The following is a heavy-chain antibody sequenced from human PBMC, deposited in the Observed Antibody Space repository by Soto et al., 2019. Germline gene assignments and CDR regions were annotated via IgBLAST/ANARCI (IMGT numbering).Heavy chain of an antibody. D-gene: IGHD3-9*01. CDR2: IYYSGST. CDR3: ARDPRRSMDWPKPHYYYGMDV. Sequence: SETLSLTCTVSGDSISSYYWTWIRQPPGKGLEWIGYIYYSGSTNYNPSLKSRVTISVDTSKNQFSLKLNSVTAADTAVYYCARDPRRSMDWPKPHYYYGMDVWGQGTTVTVSS. V-gene: IGHV4-59*12. J-gene: IGHJ6*02. CDR1: GDSISSYY.